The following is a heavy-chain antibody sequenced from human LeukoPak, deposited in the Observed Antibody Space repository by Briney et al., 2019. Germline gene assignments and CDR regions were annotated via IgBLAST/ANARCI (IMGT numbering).Heavy chain of an antibody. CDR2: IYYSGST. J-gene: IGHJ3*02. V-gene: IGHV4-59*01. Sequence: SETLSLTCTVSGGSISSYYWSWIRQPPGQGLEWIGYIYYSGSTNYNPSLKSRVTISVDTSKNQFSLKLSSVTAADTAVYYCARVRSYYYDSSGRRAFDIWGQGTMVTVSS. CDR1: GGSISSYY. CDR3: ARVRSYYYDSSGRRAFDI. D-gene: IGHD3-22*01.